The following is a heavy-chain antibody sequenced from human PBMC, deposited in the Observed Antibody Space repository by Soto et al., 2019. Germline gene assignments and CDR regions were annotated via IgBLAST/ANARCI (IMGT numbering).Heavy chain of an antibody. CDR3: ASFRRGYSGYAGGY. D-gene: IGHD5-12*01. Sequence: SETLSLTCAVYGGSFSGYYWSWIRQPPGKGLEWIGEINHSGSTNYNPSLKSRVTISVDTSKNQFSLKLSSVTAADTAVYYCASFRRGYSGYAGGYWGQGTLVTVSS. V-gene: IGHV4-34*01. CDR1: GGSFSGYY. J-gene: IGHJ4*02. CDR2: INHSGST.